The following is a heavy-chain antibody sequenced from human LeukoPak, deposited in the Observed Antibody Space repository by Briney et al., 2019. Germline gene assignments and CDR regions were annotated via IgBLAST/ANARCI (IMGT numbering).Heavy chain of an antibody. CDR2: ISYDGSNK. CDR3: AKDCSGGSCYDAY. CDR1: GFTFSSYG. V-gene: IGHV3-30*18. J-gene: IGHJ4*02. D-gene: IGHD2-15*01. Sequence: AGGSLRLSCAASGFTFSSYGMHWVRQAPGKGLEWVAVISYDGSNKYYPDSVKGRFTISRDNSKNTLYLQMNSLRAEDTAVYYCAKDCSGGSCYDAYWGQGTLVTVSS.